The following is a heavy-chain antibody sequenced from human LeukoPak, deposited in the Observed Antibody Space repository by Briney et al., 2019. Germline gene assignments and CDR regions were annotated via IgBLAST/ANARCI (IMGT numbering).Heavy chain of an antibody. CDR2: ISGSGGST. D-gene: IGHD5-18*01. CDR1: GFTFSSYG. V-gene: IGHV3-23*01. J-gene: IGHJ4*02. Sequence: GGSLRLSCAASGFTFSSYGMSWVRQAPGKGLEWVSAISGSGGSTYYADSVKGRFTISRDNAKNSLYLQMNSLRAEDTAVYYCAREAAMVTALDYWGQGTLVTVSS. CDR3: AREAAMVTALDY.